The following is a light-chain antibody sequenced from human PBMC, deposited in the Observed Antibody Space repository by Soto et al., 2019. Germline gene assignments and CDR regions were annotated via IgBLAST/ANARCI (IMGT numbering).Light chain of an antibody. CDR2: GAS. V-gene: IGKV3-15*01. Sequence: EIVMTQSPATLSVSPGERATLSCRASQSVSSNLAWYQQKPGQAPRLLIYGASTRATGIPARFSGSGSGTECTLAFSSLQSEDVAIYQCQQYNNWLIIFGQVTRVEI. CDR3: QQYNNWLII. CDR1: QSVSSN. J-gene: IGKJ5*01.